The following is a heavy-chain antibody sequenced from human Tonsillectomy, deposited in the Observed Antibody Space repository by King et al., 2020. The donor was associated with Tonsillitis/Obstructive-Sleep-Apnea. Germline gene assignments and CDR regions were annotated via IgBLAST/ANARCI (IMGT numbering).Heavy chain of an antibody. CDR2: IDHTGST. CDR1: GGSFSGYY. Sequence: VQLQQWGAGLLKPSETLSLTCAVYGGSFSGYYWSWIRQPPGKGLEWIGEIDHTGSTNYNPSLKSRVTISADTSKTQSSLNLSSVTAADTAVYYCAREITTDAFDIWGQGTMVTVSS. V-gene: IGHV4-34*01. J-gene: IGHJ3*02. D-gene: IGHD3-3*01. CDR3: AREITTDAFDI.